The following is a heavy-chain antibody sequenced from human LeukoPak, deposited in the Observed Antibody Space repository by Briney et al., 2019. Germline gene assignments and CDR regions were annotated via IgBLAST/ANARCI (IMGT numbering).Heavy chain of an antibody. D-gene: IGHD4-17*01. J-gene: IGHJ3*02. Sequence: GGSLRLSCAASGFTFSSYGMHWVRQAPGKGLEWVAVIWYGGSNKYYADSVKGRFTISRDNSKNTLYLQMNSLRAEDTAVYYCAKDPNGDYVGAFDSWGQGTMVTVSS. CDR1: GFTFSSYG. V-gene: IGHV3-30*02. CDR3: AKDPNGDYVGAFDS. CDR2: IWYGGSNK.